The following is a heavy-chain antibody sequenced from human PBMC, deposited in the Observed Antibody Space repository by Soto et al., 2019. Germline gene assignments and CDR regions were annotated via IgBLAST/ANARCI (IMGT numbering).Heavy chain of an antibody. CDR1: GGSFSGYY. D-gene: IGHD3-10*01. Sequence: PSETLSLTCAVYGGSFSGYYWSWIRQPPGKGLEWIGEINHSGSTNYNPSLKSRVTISVDTSKNQFSLKLSSVTAADKAVYYCARARGNYYGSGSKGIDYWGQGTRVTVSS. J-gene: IGHJ4*02. CDR2: INHSGST. CDR3: ARARGNYYGSGSKGIDY. V-gene: IGHV4-34*01.